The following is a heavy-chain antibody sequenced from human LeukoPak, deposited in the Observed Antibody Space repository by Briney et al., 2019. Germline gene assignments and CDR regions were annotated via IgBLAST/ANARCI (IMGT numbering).Heavy chain of an antibody. CDR1: GYSFTTYW. CDR2: IYPGDSDT. CDR3: ARSDYGSLLDY. Sequence: GESLKISCKGSGYSFTTYWVAWVRQMPGKGLEWMGIIYPGDSDTKYSPPFQGQVTISADKSINPAYLQWSSLKASDTAMYYCARSDYGSLLDYWGQGTLVTVSS. D-gene: IGHD4-17*01. J-gene: IGHJ4*02. V-gene: IGHV5-51*01.